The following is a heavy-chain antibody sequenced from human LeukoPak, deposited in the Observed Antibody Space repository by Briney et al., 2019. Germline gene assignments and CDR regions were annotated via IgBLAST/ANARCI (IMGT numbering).Heavy chain of an antibody. CDR3: ARDTRPDCSSTSCYGAFDI. CDR1: GGSISNYY. V-gene: IGHV4-59*12. CDR2: IYYTGTT. Sequence: SETLSLTCTVSGGSISNYYWSWIRQPPGKGLEWIGYIYYTGTTNYKSSLKSRVTISVDTSKNHFSLKLSSVTAADTAVYYCARDTRPDCSSTSCYGAFDIGGKGKMVTVSS. D-gene: IGHD2-2*01. J-gene: IGHJ3*02.